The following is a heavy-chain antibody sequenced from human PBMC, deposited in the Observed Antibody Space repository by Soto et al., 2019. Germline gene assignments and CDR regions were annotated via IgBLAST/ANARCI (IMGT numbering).Heavy chain of an antibody. V-gene: IGHV3-30*18. CDR3: AKGGGYCSSTSCYDPAFDY. CDR2: ISYDGSNK. J-gene: IGHJ4*02. D-gene: IGHD2-2*01. CDR1: GFTFSSYG. Sequence: GGSLRLSCAASGFTFSSYGMHWVRQAPGKGLEWVAVISYDGSNKYYADSVKGRFTISRDNSKNTLYLQMNSLRAEDTAVYYCAKGGGYCSSTSCYDPAFDYWGQGTLVTVSS.